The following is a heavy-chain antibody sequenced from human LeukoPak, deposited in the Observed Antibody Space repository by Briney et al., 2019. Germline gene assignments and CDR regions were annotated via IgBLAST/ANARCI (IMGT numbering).Heavy chain of an antibody. CDR2: ISYDGSNK. V-gene: IGHV3-30-3*01. D-gene: IGHD6-13*01. CDR3: ARSRWAAAGRGRAYYFDY. J-gene: IGHJ4*02. Sequence: GGSLRLSCAASGFTFSSYAMHWVRQARGKGLEWVALISYDGSNKYYADSVKGRFTISRDNSKNTLYLQMNSLRAEDTAVYYCARSRWAAAGRGRAYYFDYWGQGTLVTVSS. CDR1: GFTFSSYA.